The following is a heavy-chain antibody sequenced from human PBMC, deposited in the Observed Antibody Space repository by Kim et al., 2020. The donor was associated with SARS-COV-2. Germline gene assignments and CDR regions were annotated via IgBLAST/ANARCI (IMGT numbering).Heavy chain of an antibody. Sequence: DSGKSRLTISRDDSKNTLQLQMNSLRAENTAIYYCAKASSRGAYLTYFDYWGPGTLVTVSS. J-gene: IGHJ4*02. CDR3: AKASSRGAYLTYFDY. V-gene: IGHV3-23*01. D-gene: IGHD1-26*01.